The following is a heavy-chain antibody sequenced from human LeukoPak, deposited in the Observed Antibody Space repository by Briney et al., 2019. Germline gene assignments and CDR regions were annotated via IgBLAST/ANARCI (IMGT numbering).Heavy chain of an antibody. Sequence: GGSLRLSCAASGFTISSYSMNWVRQAPGKGLEWVSSISSSSSYIYYADSVKGRFTISRDNAKNSLYLQMNSLRAEDTAVYYCARDRHSSGWYADYWGQGTLVTVSS. V-gene: IGHV3-21*01. CDR2: ISSSSSYI. J-gene: IGHJ4*02. CDR1: GFTISSYS. D-gene: IGHD6-19*01. CDR3: ARDRHSSGWYADY.